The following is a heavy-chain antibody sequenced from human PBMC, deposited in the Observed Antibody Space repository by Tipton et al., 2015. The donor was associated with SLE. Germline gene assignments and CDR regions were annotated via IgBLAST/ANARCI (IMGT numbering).Heavy chain of an antibody. D-gene: IGHD6-13*01. CDR1: GFTFSDYY. CDR2: VSRSGRTT. Sequence: SLRLSCAASGFTFSDYYMTWIRQPPGKGLEWVSCVSRSGRTTHYADSVKGRFTISRDNSKNTLYLQMNSLRAEDTAVYYCATQYSSSWYYFDYWGQGTLVTVSS. V-gene: IGHV3-11*01. CDR3: ATQYSSSWYYFDY. J-gene: IGHJ4*02.